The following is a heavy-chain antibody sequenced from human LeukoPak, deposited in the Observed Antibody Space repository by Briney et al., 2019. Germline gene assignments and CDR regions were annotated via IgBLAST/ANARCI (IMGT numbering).Heavy chain of an antibody. CDR1: GSSISTYY. D-gene: IGHD6-13*01. Sequence: PSETLSLTCNVSGSSISTYYWSWIRQPPGKGLEWIGYIYYSGSTNYNPSLKSRVTISVDSSKSQFSLNLRSVTAADTAVYYCARDVAAGTFDYWGQGTLVTVSS. CDR3: ARDVAAGTFDY. CDR2: IYYSGST. J-gene: IGHJ4*02. V-gene: IGHV4-59*01.